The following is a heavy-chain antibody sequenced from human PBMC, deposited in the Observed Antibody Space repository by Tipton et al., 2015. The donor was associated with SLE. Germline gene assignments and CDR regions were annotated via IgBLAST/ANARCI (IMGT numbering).Heavy chain of an antibody. CDR2: IYYSGST. CDR3: AKDSPHYYDRTGYYSYYFDF. Sequence: TLSLTCTVSGGSISSSSYYWGWIRQPPGKGLEWIGSIYYSGSTYYNPSLKSRVTISVDTSKNQFSLKLSSVTAADTAVYYCAKDSPHYYDRTGYYSYYFDFWGQGTLVTVSS. D-gene: IGHD3-22*01. V-gene: IGHV4-39*07. J-gene: IGHJ4*02. CDR1: GGSISSSSYY.